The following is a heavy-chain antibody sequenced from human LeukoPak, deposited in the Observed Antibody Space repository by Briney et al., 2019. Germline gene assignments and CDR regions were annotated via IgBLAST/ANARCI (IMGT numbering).Heavy chain of an antibody. CDR1: GFTFNSYT. CDR3: ARVNYGDIYYYYYYMDV. CDR2: ISSSSSYI. J-gene: IGHJ6*03. Sequence: PGGSLRLSCAASGFTFNSYTMSWVRQAPGKGLEWVSSISSSSSYIYYADSVKGRFTISRDNAKNSLYLQMNSLRAADTAVYYCARVNYGDIYYYYYYMDVWGKGTTVTVSS. V-gene: IGHV3-21*01. D-gene: IGHD4-17*01.